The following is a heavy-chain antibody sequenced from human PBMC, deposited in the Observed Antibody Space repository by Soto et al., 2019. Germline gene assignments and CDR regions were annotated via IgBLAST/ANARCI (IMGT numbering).Heavy chain of an antibody. D-gene: IGHD2-15*01. V-gene: IGHV4-39*01. CDR1: GGSISSSRYY. CDR2: TYYSGST. CDR3: ARRCSAGSCTHFDY. Sequence: SETLSLTCTVSGGSISSSRYYWGWIRQPPGKGLEWIGSTYYSGSTYYNPSLKSRVTISVDTSKNLISLKLSSVTAADTGVYYCARRCSAGSCTHFDYGGQRSLVTVSS. J-gene: IGHJ4*02.